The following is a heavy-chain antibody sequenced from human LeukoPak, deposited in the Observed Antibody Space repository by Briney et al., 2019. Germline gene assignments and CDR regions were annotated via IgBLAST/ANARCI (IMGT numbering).Heavy chain of an antibody. CDR2: ISAYNGNT. D-gene: IGHD3-22*01. CDR3: ARDSSGYSTFDY. J-gene: IGHJ4*02. V-gene: IGHV1-18*01. Sequence: ASVKVSCTASGYTFTSYGISWVRQAPGQGLEWMGWISAYNGNTNYAQKLQGRVTMTTDTSTSTAYMELRSLRSDDTAVYYCARDSSGYSTFDYWGQGTLVTVSS. CDR1: GYTFTSYG.